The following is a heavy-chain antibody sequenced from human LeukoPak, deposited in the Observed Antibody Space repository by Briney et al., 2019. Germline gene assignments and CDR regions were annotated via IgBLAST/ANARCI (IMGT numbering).Heavy chain of an antibody. J-gene: IGHJ4*02. CDR1: GGSFSGYF. V-gene: IGHV4-34*01. Sequence: PSETLSLTCAVDGGSFSGYFWSWIRQPPGKGLEWIGEINHSGSTKYNPSLKSRVTISVDTSRNQFSLKLSSVTAADTAIYYCAGGPADYYGSGSYSNWGRGTLVTVSS. D-gene: IGHD3-10*01. CDR2: INHSGST. CDR3: AGGPADYYGSGSYSN.